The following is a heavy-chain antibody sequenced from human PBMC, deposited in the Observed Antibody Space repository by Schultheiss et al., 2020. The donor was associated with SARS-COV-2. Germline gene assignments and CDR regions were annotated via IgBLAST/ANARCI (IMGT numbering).Heavy chain of an antibody. CDR1: GGSISSSTYY. D-gene: IGHD1-14*01. V-gene: IGHV4-39*02. CDR2: IYYSGNT. CDR3: ARDRRYGTFDY. J-gene: IGHJ4*02. Sequence: SETLSLTCTVSGGSISSSTYYWGWIRQSPGKGLEWIGSIYYSGNTFYNPSLKSRVTISVDTSNNQFSLKLSSVTAADTAVYYCARDRRYGTFDYWGQGTLVTVSS.